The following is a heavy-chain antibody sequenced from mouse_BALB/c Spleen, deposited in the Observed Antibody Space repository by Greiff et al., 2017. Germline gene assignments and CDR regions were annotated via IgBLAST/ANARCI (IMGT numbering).Heavy chain of an antibody. V-gene: IGHV5-6-4*01. D-gene: IGHD2-1*01. CDR2: ISSGGSYT. J-gene: IGHJ3*01. Sequence: EVQRVESGGGLVKPGGSLKLSCAASGFTFSSYTMSWVRQTPEKRLEWVATISSGGSYTYYPDSVKGRFTISRDNAKNTLYLQMSSLKSEDTAMYYCTRDLDGNYGFAYWGQGTLVTVSA. CDR1: GFTFSSYT. CDR3: TRDLDGNYGFAY.